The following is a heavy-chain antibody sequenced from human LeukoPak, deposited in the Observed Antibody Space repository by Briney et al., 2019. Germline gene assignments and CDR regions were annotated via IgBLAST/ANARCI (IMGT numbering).Heavy chain of an antibody. J-gene: IGHJ4*02. CDR1: GFTVSSNY. CDR3: ARVVDSSGYYYFDY. CDR2: IYSGGST. Sequence: GGSLRLSCAASGFTVSSNYMSWVRQAPGKGLEWVSVIYSGGSTYYADSVKGRFTISRDNSKNTLYLQMNSLRAEDTAVYYCARVVDSSGYYYFDYWGQGTLVTVSS. D-gene: IGHD3-22*01. V-gene: IGHV3-53*01.